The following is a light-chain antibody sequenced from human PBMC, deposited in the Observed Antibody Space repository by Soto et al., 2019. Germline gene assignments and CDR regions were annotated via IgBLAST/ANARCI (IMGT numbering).Light chain of an antibody. J-gene: IGKJ1*01. CDR2: GAS. CDR1: QSVSSN. Sequence: EIVMTQSPATLSVSPGERANLSCRASQSVSSNLAWYQQKPGQAPRLLIYGASTRATGIPARFSGSGSGTEFTLTISSLQSEDFAVYYCQQYNNWPPWTFAQGTKVEIK. V-gene: IGKV3-15*01. CDR3: QQYNNWPPWT.